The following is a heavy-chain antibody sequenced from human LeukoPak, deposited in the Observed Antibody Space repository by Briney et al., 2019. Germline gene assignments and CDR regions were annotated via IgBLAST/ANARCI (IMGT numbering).Heavy chain of an antibody. Sequence: KPSETLSLTCTVSGGSISSYYWSWIRQPPGKGLEWIGYIYYSGSTNYSPSLKSRVTISVDTSKNQFSLKLSSVTTADTAVYYCARGGIPPKDAFDIWGQGTMVTVSS. CDR2: IYYSGST. CDR1: GGSISSYY. J-gene: IGHJ3*02. CDR3: ARGGIPPKDAFDI. V-gene: IGHV4-59*01.